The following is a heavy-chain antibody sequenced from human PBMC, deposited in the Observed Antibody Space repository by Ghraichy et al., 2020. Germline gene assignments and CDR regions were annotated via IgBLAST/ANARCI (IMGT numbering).Heavy chain of an antibody. CDR1: GFTFSSYS. CDR2: ISSSSSYI. V-gene: IGHV3-21*01. J-gene: IGHJ3*02. Sequence: LSLTCAASGFTFSSYSMNWVRQAPGKGLEWVSSISSSSSYIYYADSVKGRFTISRDNAKNSLYLQMNSLRAEDTAVYYCARDVLKGNDAFDIWGQGTMVTVSS. D-gene: IGHD3-9*01. CDR3: ARDVLKGNDAFDI.